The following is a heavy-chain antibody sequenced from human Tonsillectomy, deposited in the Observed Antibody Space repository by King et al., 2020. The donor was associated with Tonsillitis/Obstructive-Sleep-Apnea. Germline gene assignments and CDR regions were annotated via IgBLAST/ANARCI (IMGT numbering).Heavy chain of an antibody. CDR2: ISAYNGNT. D-gene: IGHD2-2*01. J-gene: IGHJ4*02. CDR3: ARVHSYCSSTSCLDS. V-gene: IGHV1-18*01. Sequence: VQLVQSGAEVKKPGASVKVSCKASGYTFTSYGISWVRQAPGQGLEWMGWISAYNGNTNYAQKLQGRVTMTTDTSTSTAYMEPRSLRSDDTAVYYCARVHSYCSSTSCLDSWGQGTLVTVSS. CDR1: GYTFTSYG.